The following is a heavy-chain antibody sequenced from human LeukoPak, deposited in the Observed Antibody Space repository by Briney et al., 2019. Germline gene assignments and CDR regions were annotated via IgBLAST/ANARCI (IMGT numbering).Heavy chain of an antibody. CDR1: GYTFTGYY. J-gene: IGHJ3*02. Sequence: ASVKVSCKASGYTFTGYYMHWVRQAPGQGLEWMGWINPNSGGTNYAQKFQGRVTMTRDTSISTAYMELSRLRSDDTAVYYCARPQTPGAWSDYSALDAFDIWGQGTMVTVSS. D-gene: IGHD3-3*01. V-gene: IGHV1-2*02. CDR3: ARPQTPGAWSDYSALDAFDI. CDR2: INPNSGGT.